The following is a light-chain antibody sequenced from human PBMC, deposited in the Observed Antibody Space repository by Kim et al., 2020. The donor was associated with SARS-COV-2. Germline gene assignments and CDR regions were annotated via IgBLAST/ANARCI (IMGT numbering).Light chain of an antibody. V-gene: IGLV2-8*01. CDR1: SSDVGAYNF. Sequence: GQSVPISCTGTSSDVGAYNFISWYLPHPGKAPKLVIYEVSKRPSGVPDRFSGSKSGNTASLTVSGLQAEDEADYYCSSYAGSNNVIFGGGTKLTVL. CDR2: EVS. J-gene: IGLJ2*01. CDR3: SSYAGSNNVI.